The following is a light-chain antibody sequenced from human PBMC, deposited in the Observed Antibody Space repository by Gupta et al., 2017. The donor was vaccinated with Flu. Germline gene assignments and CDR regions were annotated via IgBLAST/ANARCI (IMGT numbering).Light chain of an antibody. CDR3: SSRESSGNHVL. CDR2: GQN. V-gene: IGLV3-19*01. CDR1: SLRSYY. J-gene: IGLJ2*01. Sequence: SSELTQDPAVSVALGQTVRITCQGDSLRSYYASWYQQKPGQAPVVVIYGQNNRPSGIPDRFSGSSSGNTASLTITGAQAEDEADYYCSSRESSGNHVLLGGGTKLTVL.